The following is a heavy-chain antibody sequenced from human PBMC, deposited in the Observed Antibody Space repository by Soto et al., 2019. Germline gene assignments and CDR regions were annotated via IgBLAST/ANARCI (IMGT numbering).Heavy chain of an antibody. CDR2: ISAYNGNT. D-gene: IGHD2-2*01. V-gene: IGHV1-18*01. Sequence: QIQLVQSRAEVKKPGASVKVACKASGYTFTSYDISWVRQAPGQGLEWMGWISAYNGNTNYAQKLQGRVTMTTDTSTSTAYMELRSLRSDDTAVYYCARVPPPSFCSSTSCYEGGWFDPWGQGTLVTVSS. CDR3: ARVPPPSFCSSTSCYEGGWFDP. CDR1: GYTFTSYD. J-gene: IGHJ5*02.